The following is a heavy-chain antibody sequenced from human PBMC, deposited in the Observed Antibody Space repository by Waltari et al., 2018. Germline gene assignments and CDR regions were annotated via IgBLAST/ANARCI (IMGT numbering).Heavy chain of an antibody. V-gene: IGHV5-51*01. CDR3: ARLRRYFDWSQWDY. CDR2: IYPGEYVI. D-gene: IGHD3-9*01. CDR1: GYSFTSYW. J-gene: IGHJ4*02. Sequence: EVQLVQSGAEVKKPGESLKISCKGSGYSFTSYWIGWVRQMPEKVLEWMGIIYPGEYVIRSSPSFSGQVTISADKSISTAYLQWSSLKASDTAMYYCARLRRYFDWSQWDYWGQGPLVTVSS.